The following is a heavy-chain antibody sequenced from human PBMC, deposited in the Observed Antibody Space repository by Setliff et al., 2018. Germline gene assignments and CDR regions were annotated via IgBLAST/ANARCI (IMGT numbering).Heavy chain of an antibody. CDR3: ARDRQYCSSTSCYTSYFYYYAMDI. D-gene: IGHD2-2*02. J-gene: IGHJ6*02. CDR1: GGSISSSSYY. CDR2: IYYSGST. V-gene: IGHV4-39*02. Sequence: SETLSLTCTVSGGSISSSSYYWGWIRQPPGKGLEWIGSIYYSGSTYYNPSLKSRVTISVDTSTNQVSLKLSSVTAADTAVYYCARDRQYCSSTSCYTSYFYYYAMDIWGQGTTVTVSS.